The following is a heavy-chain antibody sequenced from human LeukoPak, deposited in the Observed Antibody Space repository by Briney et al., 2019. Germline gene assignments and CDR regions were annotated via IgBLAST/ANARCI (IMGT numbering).Heavy chain of an antibody. D-gene: IGHD6-6*01. CDR1: GGTFSSYA. Sequence: ASVKVSCKASGGTFSSYAISWVRQAPGHGLEWMGRIIPILGIANYAQKFQGRVTITADKSTSTAYMELSSLRSEDTAVYYCARGLGFAARPLYYFDYWGQGTLVTVSS. J-gene: IGHJ4*02. CDR3: ARGLGFAARPLYYFDY. V-gene: IGHV1-69*04. CDR2: IIPILGIA.